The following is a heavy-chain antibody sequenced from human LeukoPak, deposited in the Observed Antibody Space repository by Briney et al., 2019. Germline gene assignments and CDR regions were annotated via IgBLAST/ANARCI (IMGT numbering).Heavy chain of an antibody. CDR3: ARDAILGALTYYFDY. CDR2: ISSNGGST. D-gene: IGHD2/OR15-2a*01. V-gene: IGHV3-64*01. J-gene: IGHJ4*02. CDR1: GFTFSSYA. Sequence: GGSLRLSCAASGFTFSSYAMHWVRQAPGKGLEYVSAISSNGGSTYYANSVKGRFTISRDNSKNTLYLQMGSLRAEDMAVYFCARDAILGALTYYFDYWGQGTLVTVSS.